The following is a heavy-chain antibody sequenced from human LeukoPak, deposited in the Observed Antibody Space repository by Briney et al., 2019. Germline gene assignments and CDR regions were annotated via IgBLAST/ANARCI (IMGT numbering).Heavy chain of an antibody. J-gene: IGHJ5*02. D-gene: IGHD3-10*01. CDR2: IYYSGST. V-gene: IGHV4-39*07. Sequence: PSETLSLTCTVSGGSISSSSYYWGWIRQPPGKGLEWIGSIYYSGSTYYNPSLKSRVTISVDTSKNQFSLKLSSVTAADTAVYYCARRRITMVRGVGNWFDPWGQGTLVTVSS. CDR3: ARRRITMVRGVGNWFDP. CDR1: GGSISSSSYY.